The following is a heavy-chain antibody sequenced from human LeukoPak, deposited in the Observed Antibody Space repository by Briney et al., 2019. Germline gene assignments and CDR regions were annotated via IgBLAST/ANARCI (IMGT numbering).Heavy chain of an antibody. CDR3: ARDCSGGSCYYHGMDV. J-gene: IGHJ6*02. CDR2: IYHSGST. Sequence: SETLSLTCAVSGGSISSSNWWSWARQPPGKGLEGIGEIYHSGSTNYNPSLKSRVTISVDKSKNQFSLKLRSVPAADTAVYYCARDCSGGSCYYHGMDVWGQGTTVTVSS. V-gene: IGHV4-4*02. CDR1: GGSISSSNW. D-gene: IGHD2-15*01.